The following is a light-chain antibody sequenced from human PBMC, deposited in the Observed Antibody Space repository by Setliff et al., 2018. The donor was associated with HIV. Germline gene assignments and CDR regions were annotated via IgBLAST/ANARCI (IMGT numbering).Light chain of an antibody. CDR1: SSDVGDFDS. Sequence: QSALTQPASVSGSPGQSITISCTATSSDVGDFDSVAWYQQHPGRAPKLMIYEVNNRPSGVSNRFSGSKSGNTASLTISGLQADDKADYYCSSYTTTSTLRVFGAGTKVTVL. CDR3: SSYTTTSTLRV. V-gene: IGLV2-14*01. J-gene: IGLJ1*01. CDR2: EVN.